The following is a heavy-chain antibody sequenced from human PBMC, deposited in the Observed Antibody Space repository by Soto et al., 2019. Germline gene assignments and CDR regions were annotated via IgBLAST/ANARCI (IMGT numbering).Heavy chain of an antibody. Sequence: SVKVSCKASGGTFSSYAISWVRQAPGQGLEWMGGIIPIFGTANYAQKFQGRVTITADESTSTAYMELSSLRSEDTAVYYCASLKPRGYSYGPLGYWGQGTLVTVSS. D-gene: IGHD5-18*01. CDR3: ASLKPRGYSYGPLGY. J-gene: IGHJ4*02. CDR1: GGTFSSYA. V-gene: IGHV1-69*13. CDR2: IIPIFGTA.